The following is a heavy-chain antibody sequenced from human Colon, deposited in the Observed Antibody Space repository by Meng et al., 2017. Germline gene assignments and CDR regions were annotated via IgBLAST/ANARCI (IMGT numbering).Heavy chain of an antibody. Sequence: QVQLQESGPGLVKPSDILSLTCNVSDGSISNYFWSWIRQPVGKGLEWIGRIYTSGTTNYSPSLKSRVTISVDKSKNHPSLSLSSVTAADTAVYYCAKAAAYNLDIWGQGTLVTVSS. CDR3: AKAAAYNLDI. CDR2: IYTSGTT. V-gene: IGHV4-4*07. J-gene: IGHJ4*02. CDR1: DGSISNYF. D-gene: IGHD1-14*01.